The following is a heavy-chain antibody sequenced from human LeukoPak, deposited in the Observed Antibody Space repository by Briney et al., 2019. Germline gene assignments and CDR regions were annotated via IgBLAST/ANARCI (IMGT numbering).Heavy chain of an antibody. J-gene: IGHJ6*03. V-gene: IGHV4-39*07. Sequence: SETLSLTCTVSGGSISSSSYYWGWIRQPPGKGLEWIGSIYYSGSTNYNPSLKSRFTISVDTSKNQFSLKLTSVTAADTAVYYCARGAADRNNYYYYIDVWGKGTTVTVSS. CDR3: ARGAADRNNYYYYIDV. CDR2: IYYSGST. CDR1: GGSISSSSYY. D-gene: IGHD1/OR15-1a*01.